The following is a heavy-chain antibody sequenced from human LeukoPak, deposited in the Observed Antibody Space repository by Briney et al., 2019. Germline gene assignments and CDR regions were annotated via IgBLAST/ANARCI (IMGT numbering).Heavy chain of an antibody. CDR2: IKQDGSEK. J-gene: IGHJ6*03. Sequence: AGGSLRLSCAASGFTFSSYWMSWVRQAPGKGLEWVANIKQDGSEKYYVDSVKGRFTISRDNAKNSLYLQMNSLRAEDTAVYYCARGLSGTTAAYYYYYYMDVWGKGTTVTVSS. CDR3: ARGLSGTTAAYYYYYYMDV. V-gene: IGHV3-7*03. D-gene: IGHD2/OR15-2a*01. CDR1: GFTFSSYW.